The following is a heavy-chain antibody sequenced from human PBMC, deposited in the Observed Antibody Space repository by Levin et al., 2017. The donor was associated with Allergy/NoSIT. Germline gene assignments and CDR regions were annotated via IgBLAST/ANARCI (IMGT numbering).Heavy chain of an antibody. D-gene: IGHD2-2*01. CDR1: GASIFSYH. CDR2: IHSGGST. J-gene: IGHJ4*02. CDR3: SRQWCTTTDCYPFDY. Sequence: SCTVSGASIFSYHWSWIRQPPGQGLEWIGYIHSGGSTSYNPSLKSRVTISADASNNQFSLELRSVTAADTAIYYCSRQWCTTTDCYPFDYWGQGILVTVSS. V-gene: IGHV4-59*08.